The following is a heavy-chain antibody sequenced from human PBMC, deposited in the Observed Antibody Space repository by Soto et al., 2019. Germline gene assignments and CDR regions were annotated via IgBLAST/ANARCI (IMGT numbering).Heavy chain of an antibody. Sequence: EVQLVETGGGLIQPGGSLRLSCAASGFTVSSNYMSWVRQAPGKGLEWVSVIYSGGSTYYADSVKGRFTISRDNSKNTLYLQMNSLRVEDTAVYYCARPGGFDYYDSSGYKTSYYYYGMDVWGQGTTVTVSS. CDR3: ARPGGFDYYDSSGYKTSYYYYGMDV. CDR1: GFTVSSNY. J-gene: IGHJ6*02. D-gene: IGHD3-22*01. CDR2: IYSGGST. V-gene: IGHV3-53*02.